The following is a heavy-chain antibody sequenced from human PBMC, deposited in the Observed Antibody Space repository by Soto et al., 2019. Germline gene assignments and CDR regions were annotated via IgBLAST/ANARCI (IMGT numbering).Heavy chain of an antibody. CDR1: GFAFSSFG. CDR2: ISHDGSNE. Sequence: QVQLVESGGGVVQPGGSLRLSCAASGFAFSSFGMHWVRQAPGKGLEWVAVISHDGSNEDYADSVKGRFTISRDNSKNTLYLQMNSLRAEETAVYYCEGPISSSYWGQGTLVTVSS. CDR3: EGPISSSY. J-gene: IGHJ4*02. V-gene: IGHV3-30*03. D-gene: IGHD3-10*01.